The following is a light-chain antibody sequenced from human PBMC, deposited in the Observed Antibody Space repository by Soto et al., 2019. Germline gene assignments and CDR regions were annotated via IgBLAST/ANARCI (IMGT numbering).Light chain of an antibody. Sequence: IQMTESPSSLSASIXDRVLITFRASESISNSLNWXQQKPXKAPXLXXMAASSLQIGFPSRSSGSGCRTNFTLTISSLQPEDFAPYYCQQSYSAPFTFGQGTRL. CDR3: QQSYSAPFT. CDR1: ESISNS. CDR2: AAS. J-gene: IGKJ5*01. V-gene: IGKV1-39*01.